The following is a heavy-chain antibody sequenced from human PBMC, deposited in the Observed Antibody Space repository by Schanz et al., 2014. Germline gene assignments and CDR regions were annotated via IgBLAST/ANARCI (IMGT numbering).Heavy chain of an antibody. D-gene: IGHD4-17*01. CDR3: AKDPHKDYGGKPQTFDI. CDR2: VGDTGTTK. J-gene: IGHJ3*02. CDR1: GFPFSSHG. V-gene: IGHV3-30*18. Sequence: VQLVESGGGVVQPGRSLKLSCAASGFPFSSHGMHWVRQAPAKGLEWVAVVGDTGTTKFYADSVKGRLTVSRDNSKNTLYLQMNSLIAEDTALYYCAKDPHKDYGGKPQTFDIWGQGTMVTVSS.